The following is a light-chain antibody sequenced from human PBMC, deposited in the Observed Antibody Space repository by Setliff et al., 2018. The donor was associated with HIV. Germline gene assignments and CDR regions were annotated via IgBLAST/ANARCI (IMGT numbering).Light chain of an antibody. Sequence: QSALTQPPSASGSPGQSVTISCTGTSSDVGGYKYVSWYQQYPGKAPKLMIYEVTKRPSGVPDRFSGSKSGNSASLTVSGLQTEDEADYYCSSYAGSNNVVFGGGTKVPS. CDR2: EVT. CDR1: SSDVGGYKY. CDR3: SSYAGSNNVV. V-gene: IGLV2-8*01. J-gene: IGLJ2*01.